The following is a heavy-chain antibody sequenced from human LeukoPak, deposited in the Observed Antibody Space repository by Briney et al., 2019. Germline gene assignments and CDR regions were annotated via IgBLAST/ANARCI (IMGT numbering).Heavy chain of an antibody. V-gene: IGHV4-4*09. Sequence: SETLSLTCTVSGGSISGYHWSWIRQPPGEGLEWIAYTHTSGDTIYNPSLRSRVIISLDTSKNQVSLNLNSVTAADTSVYYCARHDTRGGAFDISGQGTMVTVSS. D-gene: IGHD3-22*01. CDR2: THTSGDT. CDR1: GGSISGYH. CDR3: ARHDTRGGAFDI. J-gene: IGHJ3*02.